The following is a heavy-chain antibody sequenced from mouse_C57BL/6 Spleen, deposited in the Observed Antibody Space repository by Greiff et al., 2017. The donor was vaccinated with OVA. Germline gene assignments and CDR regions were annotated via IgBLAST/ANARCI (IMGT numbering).Heavy chain of an antibody. CDR1: GFTFSSYA. V-gene: IGHV5-4*03. D-gene: IGHD2-1*01. Sequence: EVKLVESGGGLVKPGGSLKLSCAASGFTFSSYAMSWVRQTPEKRLEWVATISDGGSYTYYPDNLKGRFTISRDNAKNNLYLQMSHLKSEDTAMYYCARWGNRYFDVWGTGTTVTVSS. CDR3: ARWGNRYFDV. CDR2: ISDGGSYT. J-gene: IGHJ1*03.